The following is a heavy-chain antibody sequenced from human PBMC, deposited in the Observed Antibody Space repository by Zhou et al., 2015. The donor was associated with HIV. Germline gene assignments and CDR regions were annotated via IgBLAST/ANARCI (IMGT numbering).Heavy chain of an antibody. CDR3: ALRRERTGTEWSHAFDY. Sequence: QVQLVQSGAEVKKPGSSVKVSCKASGGTFSSYAISWVRQAPGQGLEWMGGIIPIFGTANYAQKFQGRVTITADESTSTAYMELSSLRSEDTAVYYCALRRERTGTEWSHAFDYWGQGTLVTVSS. CDR1: GGTFSSYA. CDR2: IIPIFGTA. V-gene: IGHV1-69*12. J-gene: IGHJ4*02. D-gene: IGHD3-3*01.